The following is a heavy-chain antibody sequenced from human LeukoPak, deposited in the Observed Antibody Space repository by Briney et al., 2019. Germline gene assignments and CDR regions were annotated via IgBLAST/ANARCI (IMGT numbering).Heavy chain of an antibody. D-gene: IGHD6-13*01. J-gene: IGHJ3*02. Sequence: PGGSLRLSCSASGFTFSSYAMGWVRQAPGRGLEWVSAISGSGGSTYYADSVKGRFTISRDNSKNTLYLQMNSLRAEDTAVYYCAKFGVAAARSAFDIWGQGTMVTVSS. CDR3: AKFGVAAARSAFDI. CDR1: GFTFSSYA. CDR2: ISGSGGST. V-gene: IGHV3-23*01.